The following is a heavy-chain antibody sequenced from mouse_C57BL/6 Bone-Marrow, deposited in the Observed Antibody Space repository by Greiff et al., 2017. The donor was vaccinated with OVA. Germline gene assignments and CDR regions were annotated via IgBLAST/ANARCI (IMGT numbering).Heavy chain of an antibody. J-gene: IGHJ1*03. D-gene: IGHD2-3*01. CDR2: ISSGGDYI. CDR1: GFTFSSYA. V-gene: IGHV5-9-1*02. Sequence: EVQGVESGEGLVKPGGSLKLSCAASGFTFSSYAMSWVRQTPEKRLEWVAYISSGGDYIYYADTVKGRFTISRDNARNTLYLQMSSLKSEDTAMYYCTRDRYDGYFPWYFDVWGTGTTVTVSS. CDR3: TRDRYDGYFPWYFDV.